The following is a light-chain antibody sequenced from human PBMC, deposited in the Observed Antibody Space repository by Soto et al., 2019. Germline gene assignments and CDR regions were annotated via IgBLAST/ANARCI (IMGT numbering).Light chain of an antibody. Sequence: QSALPQPRSVSGSPGQSVTISCTGTSSDIGGYNYVSCYQQHPGKAPKLIIYDVSKRPSGVPDRFSASKSGNTAFLTISGLQSDDEADYYCCSHAGSYTFVFGTGTKLTVL. CDR3: CSHAGSYTFV. CDR1: SSDIGGYNY. V-gene: IGLV2-11*01. J-gene: IGLJ1*01. CDR2: DVS.